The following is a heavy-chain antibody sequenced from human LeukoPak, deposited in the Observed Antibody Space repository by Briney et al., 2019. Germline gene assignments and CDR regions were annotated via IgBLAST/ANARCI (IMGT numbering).Heavy chain of an antibody. CDR3: ARGAAYYYYYYYMDV. CDR1: GGSISSGSYY. V-gene: IGHV4-61*02. CDR2: IYTSGST. J-gene: IGHJ6*03. D-gene: IGHD2-15*01. Sequence: SQTLSLTCTVSGGSISSGSYYWSWIRQPAGKGLEWIGRIYTSGSTNYNPSLKSRVTISVDTSKNQFSLKLSSVTAADTAVYYCARGAAYYYYYYYMDVWGKGTTVTVSS.